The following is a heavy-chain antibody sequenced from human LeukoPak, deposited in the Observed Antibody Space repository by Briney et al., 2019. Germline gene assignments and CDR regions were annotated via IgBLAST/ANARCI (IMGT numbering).Heavy chain of an antibody. CDR1: GFTFSSYG. CDR2: IWYDGSNK. D-gene: IGHD1-26*01. V-gene: IGHV3-33*01. Sequence: GGSLRLSCAASGFTFSSYGMHWVRQAPGKGLEWVAVIWYDGSNKYYADSVKGRFTISRDNSKNTLYLQMNGLRAEDTAVYYCARPWNSGSYYDGSYFDYWGQGTLVTVSS. J-gene: IGHJ4*02. CDR3: ARPWNSGSYYDGSYFDY.